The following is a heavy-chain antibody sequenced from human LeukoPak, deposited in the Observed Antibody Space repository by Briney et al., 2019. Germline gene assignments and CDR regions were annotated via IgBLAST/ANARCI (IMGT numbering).Heavy chain of an antibody. J-gene: IGHJ4*02. CDR3: ARDRDYGDYNTQDLFVY. CDR2: ISAYNGNT. Sequence: GASVKVSCKASGYTFTNLGISWVRQAPGQGLEWMGWISAYNGNTNYAQRLQGRVTVTTDTSTSTAYMELRSLRSDDTAVYYCARDRDYGDYNTQDLFVYWGQGTLVTVSS. CDR1: GYTFTNLG. D-gene: IGHD4-17*01. V-gene: IGHV1-18*01.